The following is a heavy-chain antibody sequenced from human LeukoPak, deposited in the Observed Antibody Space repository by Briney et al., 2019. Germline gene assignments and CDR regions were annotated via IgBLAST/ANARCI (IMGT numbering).Heavy chain of an antibody. CDR3: ARGLGEEVPAAPVYYMDV. V-gene: IGHV4-34*01. J-gene: IGHJ6*03. CDR2: INHCGST. CDR1: GGSFSGYY. D-gene: IGHD2-2*01. Sequence: SETLSLTCAVYGGSFSGYYWSWICQPPGKGLEWIGEINHCGSTNYNPSLKSRVTISVDTSKNQFSLKLSSVTDADTAVYYCARGLGEEVPAAPVYYMDVWGKGTTVTVSS.